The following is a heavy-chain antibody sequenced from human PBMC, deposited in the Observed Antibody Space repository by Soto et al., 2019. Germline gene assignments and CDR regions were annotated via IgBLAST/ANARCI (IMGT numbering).Heavy chain of an antibody. V-gene: IGHV3-30*18. D-gene: IGHD3-9*01. CDR1: GFTFSSYG. CDR2: ISYDGSNK. J-gene: IGHJ6*02. Sequence: QVQLVESGGGVVQPGRSLRLSCAASGFTFSSYGMHWVRQAPGKGLEWVAVISYDGSNKYYADSVKGRLTISRDNSKNTLYLQMNSLRAEDTAVYYCAKTANDFDWLFYYGMDVWGQGTTVTVSS. CDR3: AKTANDFDWLFYYGMDV.